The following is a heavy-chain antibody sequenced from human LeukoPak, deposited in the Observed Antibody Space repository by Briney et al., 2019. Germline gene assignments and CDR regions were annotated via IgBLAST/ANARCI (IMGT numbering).Heavy chain of an antibody. CDR2: IWYDGSNK. CDR3: AREGFLEWARNLDY. CDR1: GFTFSSYG. Sequence: PGGSLRLSCAASGFTFSSYGMHWVRQAPGKGLEWVAVIWYDGSNKYYADSVKGRFTISRDNSKNTLYLQMNSLRAEDTAVYYCAREGFLEWARNLDYWGQGTLVTVSS. D-gene: IGHD3-3*01. V-gene: IGHV3-33*01. J-gene: IGHJ4*02.